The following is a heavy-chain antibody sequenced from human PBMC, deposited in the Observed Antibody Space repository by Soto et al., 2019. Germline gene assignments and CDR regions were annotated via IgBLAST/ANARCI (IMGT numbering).Heavy chain of an antibody. V-gene: IGHV4-59*08. D-gene: IGHD4-17*01. Sequence: SETLSLTYTVSGGSISSYYWSWIRQPPGKGLEWIGYIYYSGTTNYNPSLKGRVTISVDTSKNQFSLKLSSVTAADTAVYYCARGAVTRYAYWGQGTQVTVSS. J-gene: IGHJ4*02. CDR2: IYYSGTT. CDR1: GGSISSYY. CDR3: ARGAVTRYAY.